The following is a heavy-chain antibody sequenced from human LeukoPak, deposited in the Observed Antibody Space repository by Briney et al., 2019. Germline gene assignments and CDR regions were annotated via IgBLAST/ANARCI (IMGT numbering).Heavy chain of an antibody. CDR1: GYTFTGYY. CDR3: ARTMYCSSTSCYRARFDY. CDR2: INPNSGGT. D-gene: IGHD2-2*01. V-gene: IGHV1-2*02. Sequence: GASVKVSCKASGYTFTGYYMHWVRQAPGQGLEWMGWINPNSGGTNYAQKFQGRVTMTRDTYISTAYMELSRLRSDDTAVYYCARTMYCSSTSCYRARFDYWGQGTLVTVSS. J-gene: IGHJ4*02.